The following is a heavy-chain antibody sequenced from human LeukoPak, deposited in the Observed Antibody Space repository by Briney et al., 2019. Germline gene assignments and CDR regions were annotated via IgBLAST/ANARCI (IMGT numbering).Heavy chain of an antibody. CDR1: GFTFSTFT. D-gene: IGHD5-18*01. CDR2: ISSSGSGT. V-gene: IGHV3-23*01. Sequence: GGSLRLSCAASGFTFSTFTMSWVRQAPGKGLEWVSTISSSGSGTYYADSVKGRFTISRDNSNNALYLQMNSLKTEDTAVYYCTRLSSEYNFGFDYWGQGNLVTVSS. CDR3: TRLSSEYNFGFDY. J-gene: IGHJ4*02.